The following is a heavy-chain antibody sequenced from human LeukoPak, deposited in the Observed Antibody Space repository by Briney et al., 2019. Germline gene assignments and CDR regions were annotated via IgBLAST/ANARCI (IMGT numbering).Heavy chain of an antibody. J-gene: IGHJ6*02. CDR2: ISSSGSTI. D-gene: IGHD2-15*01. Sequence: GGSLRLSCAASGFTFSDYYMSWIRQAPGKGLEWVSYISSSGSTIYYAASVKGRFTISRDNAKNSLYLQMNSLRAEDTAVYYCARFTHCSGGSCLSNYYYYGMDVWGQGTTVTVSS. V-gene: IGHV3-11*01. CDR1: GFTFSDYY. CDR3: ARFTHCSGGSCLSNYYYYGMDV.